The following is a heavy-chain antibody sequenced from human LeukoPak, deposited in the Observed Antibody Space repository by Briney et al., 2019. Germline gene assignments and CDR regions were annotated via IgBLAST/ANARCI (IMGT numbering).Heavy chain of an antibody. CDR2: ISYSGSP. CDR1: GGSISNSY. J-gene: IGHJ6*02. CDR3: ARDHGLISSKTWYYYGMDV. Sequence: SSETLSLTCTVSGGSISNSYWSWIRQPPGKGLEWIGYISYSGSPDYSPSLKSRVTILADTSKNQFSLILTSVTAADTAVYYCARDHGLISSKTWYYYGMDVWGQGTTVTVSS. V-gene: IGHV4-59*01. D-gene: IGHD3-3*01.